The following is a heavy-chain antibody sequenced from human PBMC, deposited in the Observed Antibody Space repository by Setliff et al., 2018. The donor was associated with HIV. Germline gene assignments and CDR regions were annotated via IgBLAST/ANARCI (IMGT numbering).Heavy chain of an antibody. CDR2: INAGNGNT. CDR1: GYTFTSYA. D-gene: IGHD2-2*01. V-gene: IGHV1-3*01. CDR3: ARAAGVPAVHTPFRYYYYMDV. Sequence: AASVKVSCKASGYTFTSYAMHWVRQAPGQRLEWMGWINAGNGNTKYSQKFQGRVTITRDTSASTAYMELSSLRSEDTAVYYCARAAGVPAVHTPFRYYYYMDVWGKGTTVTVSS. J-gene: IGHJ6*03.